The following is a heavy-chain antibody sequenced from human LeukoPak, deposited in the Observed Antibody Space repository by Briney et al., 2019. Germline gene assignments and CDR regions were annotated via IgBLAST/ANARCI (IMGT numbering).Heavy chain of an antibody. CDR1: GGTFSSYA. V-gene: IGHV1-69*04. CDR3: AIVIAAAGKNQVDY. CDR2: IIPILGIA. J-gene: IGHJ4*02. Sequence: SVKVSCKDSGGTFSSYAISWVRQAPGQGLEWMGRIIPILGIANYAQKFQGRVTITADKSTSTAYMELSSLRSQDTAVYYCAIVIAAAGKNQVDYWGQGTLVTVSS. D-gene: IGHD6-13*01.